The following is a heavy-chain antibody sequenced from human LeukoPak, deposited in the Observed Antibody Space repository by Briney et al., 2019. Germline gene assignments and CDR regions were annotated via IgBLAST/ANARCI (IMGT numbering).Heavy chain of an antibody. CDR2: IWYDGSNK. CDR1: GFTFSSYS. D-gene: IGHD4-17*01. CDR3: ARDQNDYGDYVFDY. J-gene: IGHJ4*02. V-gene: IGHV3-33*01. Sequence: GGSLRLSCAASGFTFSSYSMHWVRQAPGKGLEWVAVIWYDGSNKYYADSVKGRFTISRDNSKNTLYLQMNSLRAEDTAVYYCARDQNDYGDYVFDYWGQGTLVTVSS.